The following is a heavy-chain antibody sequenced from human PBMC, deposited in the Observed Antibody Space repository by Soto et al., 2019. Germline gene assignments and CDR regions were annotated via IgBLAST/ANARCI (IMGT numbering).Heavy chain of an antibody. J-gene: IGHJ5*02. D-gene: IGHD1-26*01. Sequence: SVKVSFKASGGTLRSYAITWVRQAPGPRLEWMGGIIPIFGTANYAQKFQGRVTITADESTSTAYMELRSLRTEDTAVYYCAREGTEWEGTQPNWFDPWGQGTLVTVSS. CDR3: AREGTEWEGTQPNWFDP. CDR1: GGTLRSYA. CDR2: IIPIFGTA. V-gene: IGHV1-69*13.